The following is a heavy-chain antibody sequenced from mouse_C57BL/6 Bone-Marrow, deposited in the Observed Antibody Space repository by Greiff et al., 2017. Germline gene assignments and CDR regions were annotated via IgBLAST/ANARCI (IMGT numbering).Heavy chain of an antibody. CDR2: IDPSDSYT. D-gene: IGHD4-1*01. J-gene: IGHJ2*01. CDR3: ARGGNWVLFDY. CDR1: GYTFTSYW. V-gene: IGHV1-69*01. Sequence: QVQLKQPGAELVMPGASVKLSCKASGYTFTSYWMHWVKQRPGQGLEWIGEIDPSDSYTNYNQKFKGKSTLTVDKSSSTAYMQLSSLTSADSAVYYCARGGNWVLFDYWGQGTTLTVSS.